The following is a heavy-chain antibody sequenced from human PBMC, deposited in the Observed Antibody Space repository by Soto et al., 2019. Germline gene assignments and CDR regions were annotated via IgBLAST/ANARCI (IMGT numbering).Heavy chain of an antibody. CDR1: GGTFNNYA. CDR3: AIDVEVHTPVFGF. Sequence: QVQLVQSGAEVKRPGSSVKVSCKASGGTFNNYAINWVRQAPGQGLEWMGDISPMFGKANYAQKFQGRVKLTAHVSTATASLELSSLRSEGTALYYCAIDVEVHTPVFGFWGQGSLVTVSS. V-gene: IGHV1-69*01. J-gene: IGHJ4*02. CDR2: ISPMFGKA. D-gene: IGHD2-2*01.